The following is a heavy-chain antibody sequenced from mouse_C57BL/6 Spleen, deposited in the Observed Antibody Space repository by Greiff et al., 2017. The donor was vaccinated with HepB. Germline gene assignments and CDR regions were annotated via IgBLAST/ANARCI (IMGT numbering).Heavy chain of an antibody. CDR3: AAQADAMDY. Sequence: EVKLMESGPGLVKPSQSLSLTCSVTGYSITSGYYWNWIRQFPGNKLEWMGYISYDGSNNYNPSLKNRISITRDTSKNQFFLKLNSVTTEDTATYYCAAQADAMDYWGQGTSVTVSS. CDR2: ISYDGSN. J-gene: IGHJ4*01. D-gene: IGHD3-2*02. V-gene: IGHV3-6*01. CDR1: GYSITSGYY.